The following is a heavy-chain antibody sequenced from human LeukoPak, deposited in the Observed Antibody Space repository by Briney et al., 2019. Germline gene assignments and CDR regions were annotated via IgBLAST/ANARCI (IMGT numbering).Heavy chain of an antibody. Sequence: KTSVTLSLTCTASGGSISSSSYYWGWIRQPPGKGREWIGSIYYSGSTYYNPSLKSRVTISVDSSKNQFSMKLSSVTAADTAVYYCARHRGYYYGSGSLGGFDYWGQGTLVTVSS. D-gene: IGHD3-10*01. CDR3: ARHRGYYYGSGSLGGFDY. CDR1: GGSISSSSYY. CDR2: IYYSGST. V-gene: IGHV4-39*01. J-gene: IGHJ4*02.